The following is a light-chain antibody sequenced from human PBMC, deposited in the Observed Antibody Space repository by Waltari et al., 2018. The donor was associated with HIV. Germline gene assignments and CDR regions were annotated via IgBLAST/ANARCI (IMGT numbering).Light chain of an antibody. CDR1: SSDVGGSKS. J-gene: IGLJ1*01. Sequence: QSALTQPPSASGSPGQSVTISCPGTSSDVGGSKSVPWYQLHPGKAPKLMIYEVSKRPSGVPDRFSGSKSGNTASLTVSGLQSEDEADYFCASYAGSTNVFGTGTKVTVL. CDR3: ASYAGSTNV. V-gene: IGLV2-8*01. CDR2: EVS.